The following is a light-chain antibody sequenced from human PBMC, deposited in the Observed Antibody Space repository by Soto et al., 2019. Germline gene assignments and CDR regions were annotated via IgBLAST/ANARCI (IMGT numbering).Light chain of an antibody. J-gene: IGKJ2*01. V-gene: IGKV1-5*01. CDR3: EQYGSYYT. Sequence: DIQMTQSPSTLSASVGDRVTITCRASQSISNWLAWYQQKPGKAPTLLIYDVSRLESGDPSRFSHRGSGTEFTLSISSLHPDDFAGYYCEQYGSYYTLGQRTKVAI. CDR1: QSISNW. CDR2: DVS.